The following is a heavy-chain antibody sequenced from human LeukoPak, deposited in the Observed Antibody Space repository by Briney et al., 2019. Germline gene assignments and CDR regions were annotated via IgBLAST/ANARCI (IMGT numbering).Heavy chain of an antibody. J-gene: IGHJ4*02. D-gene: IGHD6-19*01. CDR1: GFTVSSNY. Sequence: GGSLRLSCAASGFTVSSNYMSWVRQAPGKGLEWVSVIYSGGSTYYADSVKGRFTISRDNSKNTLYLQMNSLRAEDTAVYYCARSYSSGWYVHYWGQGTLVTVSS. CDR2: IYSGGST. V-gene: IGHV3-53*01. CDR3: ARSYSSGWYVHY.